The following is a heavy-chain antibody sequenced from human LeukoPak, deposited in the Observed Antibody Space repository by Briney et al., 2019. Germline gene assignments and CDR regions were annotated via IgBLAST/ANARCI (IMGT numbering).Heavy chain of an antibody. Sequence: SETLSLTCDVSGGSISNINWWSWVRQPPGKGLEWIGEIYHRGSTNYNPSLKSRVTISVDKSKNQFFLKLSSVTAADTAVYYCALEVAAGNQHWGQGTLVTVSS. CDR2: IYHRGST. CDR3: ALEVAAGNQH. V-gene: IGHV4-4*02. D-gene: IGHD6-25*01. CDR1: GGSISNINW. J-gene: IGHJ1*01.